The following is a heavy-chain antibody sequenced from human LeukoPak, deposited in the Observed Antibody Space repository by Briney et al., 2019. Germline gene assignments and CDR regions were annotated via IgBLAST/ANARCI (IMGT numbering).Heavy chain of an antibody. CDR3: ARRRIAVAGSFDY. CDR1: GGSISSYY. V-gene: IGHV4-59*08. Sequence: SETLSLTCTVSGGSISSYYWSWIWQPPGKGLEWIGYIYYSGSTNYNPSLKSRVTISVDTSKNQFSLKLSSVTAADTAVYYCARRRIAVAGSFDYWGQGTLVTVSS. CDR2: IYYSGST. D-gene: IGHD6-19*01. J-gene: IGHJ4*02.